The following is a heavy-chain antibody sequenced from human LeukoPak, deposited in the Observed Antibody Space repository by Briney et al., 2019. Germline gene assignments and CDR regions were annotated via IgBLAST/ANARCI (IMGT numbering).Heavy chain of an antibody. Sequence: PGGSLRLSCAASGFTFSTYGMSWVRQAPGEGLEWVSYITSSSETIHYADSVKGRFTISRDNAKNSLYLQMSSLRAEDTAVYYCARDASTRCYLCEVDHWGQGTLVTVSS. V-gene: IGHV3-48*01. CDR2: ITSSSETI. CDR3: ARDASTRCYLCEVDH. CDR1: GFTFSTYG. J-gene: IGHJ4*02. D-gene: IGHD2-2*01.